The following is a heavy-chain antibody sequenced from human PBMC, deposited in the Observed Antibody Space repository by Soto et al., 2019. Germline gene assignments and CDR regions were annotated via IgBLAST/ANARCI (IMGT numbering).Heavy chain of an antibody. Sequence: GGSLRLSCAASGFTFSSYGMHWVRQAPGKGLEWVAVIWYDGSNKYYADSVKGRFTISRDNSKNTLYLQMNSLRAEDTAVYYCASSYYDFWSGYDYYYGMDVWGQGTTVTVSS. CDR3: ASSYYDFWSGYDYYYGMDV. J-gene: IGHJ6*02. V-gene: IGHV3-33*01. CDR1: GFTFSSYG. CDR2: IWYDGSNK. D-gene: IGHD3-3*01.